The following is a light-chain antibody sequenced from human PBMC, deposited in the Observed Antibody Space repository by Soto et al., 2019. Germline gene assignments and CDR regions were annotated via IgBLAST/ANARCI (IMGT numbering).Light chain of an antibody. CDR3: SSYAGSSTYV. J-gene: IGLJ1*01. CDR1: SSDVGGYDY. V-gene: IGLV2-8*01. Sequence: VLTQPPSASGSPGQSVTISCTGTSSDVGGYDYVSWYQQHPGKAPKLMIYEVSKRPSGVPDRFSGSKSGNTASLTVSGLQAEDEADYYCSSYAGSSTYVFGTGTKVTVL. CDR2: EVS.